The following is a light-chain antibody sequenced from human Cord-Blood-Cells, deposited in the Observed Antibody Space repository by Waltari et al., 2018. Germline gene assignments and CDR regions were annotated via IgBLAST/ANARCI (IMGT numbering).Light chain of an antibody. CDR3: SSYAGSNNWV. Sequence: QSALTQPPSASGSPGQSVTISCTGTSSDVGGYNYVSWYHQHPGKAPTRMIYEVSKRPSGVPDSFSGSKSGNTASLTVSGLQAEDEADYYCSSYAGSNNWVFGGGTKLTVL. J-gene: IGLJ3*02. CDR1: SSDVGGYNY. CDR2: EVS. V-gene: IGLV2-8*01.